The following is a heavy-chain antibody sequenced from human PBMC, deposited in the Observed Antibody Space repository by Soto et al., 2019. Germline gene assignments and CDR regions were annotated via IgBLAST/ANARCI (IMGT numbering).Heavy chain of an antibody. CDR3: ARTAAAGKYYYGVDV. D-gene: IGHD6-13*01. Sequence: PGESLKISYKGSGYSFTGYWIGWVRQMPGKGLEWMGIIYPGDSDTRYSPSFQGQVTISADKSISTAYLQWSSLKASDTAMYYCARTAAAGKYYYGVDVWGQGTTVTVSS. V-gene: IGHV5-51*01. CDR2: IYPGDSDT. J-gene: IGHJ6*02. CDR1: GYSFTGYW.